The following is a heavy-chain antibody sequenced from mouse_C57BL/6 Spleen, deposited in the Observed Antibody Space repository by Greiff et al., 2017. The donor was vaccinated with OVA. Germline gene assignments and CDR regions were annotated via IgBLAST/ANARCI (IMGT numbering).Heavy chain of an antibody. CDR3: ALYYYGNYAMDY. CDR2: IWSGGST. J-gene: IGHJ4*01. V-gene: IGHV2-2*01. Sequence: QVQLQQSGPGLVQPSQSLSITCTVSGFSLTSYGVHWVRQSPGKGLEWLGVIWSGGSTDYNAAFISRLSISKDNSKSQVFFKMNSLQADDTAIYYCALYYYGNYAMDYWGQGTSVTVSS. CDR1: GFSLTSYG. D-gene: IGHD1-1*01.